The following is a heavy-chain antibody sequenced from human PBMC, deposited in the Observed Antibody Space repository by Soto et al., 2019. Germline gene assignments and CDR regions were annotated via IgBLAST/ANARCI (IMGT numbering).Heavy chain of an antibody. Sequence: GESLKISCKGSRYSFTSYWIGWVRQMPGKGLEWMGIIYPGDSDTRYSPSFQGQVTISADKPISTAYLQWSSLKASDTAMYYCARPVLMDYYDSSGYPDYWGQGTLVTVSS. CDR3: ARPVLMDYYDSSGYPDY. D-gene: IGHD3-22*01. CDR1: RYSFTSYW. V-gene: IGHV5-51*01. CDR2: IYPGDSDT. J-gene: IGHJ4*02.